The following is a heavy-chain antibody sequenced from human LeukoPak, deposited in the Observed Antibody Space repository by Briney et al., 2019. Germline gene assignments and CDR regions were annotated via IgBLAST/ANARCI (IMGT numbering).Heavy chain of an antibody. CDR1: GYTFTGYY. Sequence: ASVKVSCKASGYTFTGYYMHWVRQAPGQGLEWMGWINPNSGGTNYAQKFQGWVTMTRDTSTSTVYMELSSLRSEDTAVYYCAAAFAGSYEFDPWGQGTLVTVSS. V-gene: IGHV1-2*04. CDR2: INPNSGGT. D-gene: IGHD3-10*01. J-gene: IGHJ5*02. CDR3: AAAFAGSYEFDP.